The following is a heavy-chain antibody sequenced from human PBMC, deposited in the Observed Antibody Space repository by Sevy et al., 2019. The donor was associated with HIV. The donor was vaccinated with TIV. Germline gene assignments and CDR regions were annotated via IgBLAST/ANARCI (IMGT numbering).Heavy chain of an antibody. CDR2: INSDSGVP. V-gene: IGHV1-2*02. CDR3: ARLTTKPTSDLYGMDV. D-gene: IGHD4-17*01. Sequence: ASVKVSCKASGYIFTDYYIHWVRQAPGQGLEWMAWINSDSGVPNYAQRFQGEVTVTRDTSLSTAYLELSRLKSNDTASYYCARLTTKPTSDLYGMDVWGQGTTVTVSS. J-gene: IGHJ6*02. CDR1: GYIFTDYY.